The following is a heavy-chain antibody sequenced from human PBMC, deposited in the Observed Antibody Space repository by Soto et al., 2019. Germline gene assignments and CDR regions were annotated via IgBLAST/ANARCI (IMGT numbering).Heavy chain of an antibody. D-gene: IGHD3-16*01. Sequence: EVQLVESGGGLVQPGGSLGLSCTASGFTVSSRYMSWVRQAPGKGLEWVSVTYNDGSAYYADSVKGRFTISRDDSKNTLHLQMNSLRVEDTAVYYCPVDSYMACWGQGTLVTVFS. CDR2: TYNDGSA. CDR1: GFTVSSRY. CDR3: PVDSYMAC. J-gene: IGHJ4*02. V-gene: IGHV3-66*01.